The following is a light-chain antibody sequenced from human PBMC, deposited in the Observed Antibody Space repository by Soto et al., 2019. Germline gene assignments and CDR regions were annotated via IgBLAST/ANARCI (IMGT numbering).Light chain of an antibody. V-gene: IGKV3-15*01. Sequence: EIVMTQSPATLSVSPGERAALSCRASQSVSSNLAWYQQKPGQAPRLLIYGASTRATGIPARFSGSGSGTEFTLTISSLQSEDLAVYYCQQYNNWLLITFGQGTRLEI. CDR1: QSVSSN. CDR2: GAS. CDR3: QQYNNWLLIT. J-gene: IGKJ5*01.